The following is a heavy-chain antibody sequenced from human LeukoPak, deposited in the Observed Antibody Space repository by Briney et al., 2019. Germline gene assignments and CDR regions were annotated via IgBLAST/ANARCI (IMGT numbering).Heavy chain of an antibody. D-gene: IGHD1-1*01. CDR3: ASTDLDYYFDY. V-gene: IGHV4-59*08. Sequence: PPGTLSPTCTVSGGSISSYYWSCIRQPPGKGLEWIGYIYYSGSTNYNPSLKSRVTISVDTSKNQFSLKMSSVTAADTAVYYCASTDLDYYFDYWGQGTLVTVSS. CDR2: IYYSGST. CDR1: GGSISSYY. J-gene: IGHJ4*02.